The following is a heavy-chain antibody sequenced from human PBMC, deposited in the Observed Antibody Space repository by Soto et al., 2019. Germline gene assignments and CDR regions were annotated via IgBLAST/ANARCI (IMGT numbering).Heavy chain of an antibody. CDR2: ISYDGSNK. D-gene: IGHD2-2*01. V-gene: IGHV3-30*18. J-gene: IGHJ3*02. CDR3: AKDFISGRVPDAFDI. CDR1: GFTFSSYG. Sequence: PGGSLRLSCAASGFTFSSYGMHWVRQAPGKGLEWVAVISYDGSNKYYADSVKGRFTISRDNSKNTLYLQMNSLRAEDTAVYYCAKDFISGRVPDAFDIWGQGTMVTVSS.